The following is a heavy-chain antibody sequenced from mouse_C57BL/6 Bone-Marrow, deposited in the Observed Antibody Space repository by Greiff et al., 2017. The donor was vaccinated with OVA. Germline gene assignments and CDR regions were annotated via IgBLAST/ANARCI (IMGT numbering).Heavy chain of an antibody. J-gene: IGHJ2*01. CDR2: IYPSDSET. CDR3: ARRVTGTFFDY. V-gene: IGHV1-61*01. D-gene: IGHD4-1*01. Sequence: QVQLQQSGPELVKPGASVKISCKASGYTFTSYWMDWVKQRPGQGLEWIGNIYPSDSETHYNQKFKDKATLTVDKSSSTAYMQLSSLTSEDSAVYYCARRVTGTFFDYWGQGTTLTVSS. CDR1: GYTFTSYW.